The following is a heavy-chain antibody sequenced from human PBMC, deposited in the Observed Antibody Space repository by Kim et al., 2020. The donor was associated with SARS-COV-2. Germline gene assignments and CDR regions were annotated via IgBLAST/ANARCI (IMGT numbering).Heavy chain of an antibody. D-gene: IGHD3-22*01. CDR3: ARAHDYYDSSGYLTTPLGVVFGAFDI. J-gene: IGHJ3*02. V-gene: IGHV3-21*01. CDR2: ISSSSSYI. Sequence: GGSLRLSCAASGFTFSSYSMNWVRQAPGKGLEWVSSISSSSSYIYYADSVKGRFTISRDNAKNSLYLQMNSLRAEDTAVYYCARAHDYYDSSGYLTTPLGVVFGAFDIWGQGTMVTVSS. CDR1: GFTFSSYS.